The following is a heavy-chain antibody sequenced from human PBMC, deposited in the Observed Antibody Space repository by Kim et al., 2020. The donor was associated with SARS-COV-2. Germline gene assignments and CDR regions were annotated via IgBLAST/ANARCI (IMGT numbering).Heavy chain of an antibody. D-gene: IGHD3-22*01. CDR3: ARAGSSGLTFL. Sequence: SETLSLTCSVSGGSIGSYYWSWIRQSPEKGLEWIGYVHYSGTTNYNPSLEGRVTMSVDTSKNQFSLKLTSVTAADTAVYFCARAGSSGLTFLWGRGTMVAVSS. CDR2: VHYSGTT. J-gene: IGHJ3*01. CDR1: GGSIGSYY. V-gene: IGHV4-59*13.